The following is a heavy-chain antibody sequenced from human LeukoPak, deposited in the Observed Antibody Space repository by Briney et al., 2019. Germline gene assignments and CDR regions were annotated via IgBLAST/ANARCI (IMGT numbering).Heavy chain of an antibody. D-gene: IGHD2-2*01. Sequence: SETLSLTCTVSGGSISSYYWSWIRQPPGKGLEWIGYIYYSGSTNYNPSLKSRVTISVDTSKNQFSLKLSSVTAADTAVYYCAREGYCTGTSCSYYYYHYMDVWGKGTTVTVSS. J-gene: IGHJ6*03. CDR3: AREGYCTGTSCSYYYYHYMDV. CDR2: IYYSGST. V-gene: IGHV4-59*12. CDR1: GGSISSYY.